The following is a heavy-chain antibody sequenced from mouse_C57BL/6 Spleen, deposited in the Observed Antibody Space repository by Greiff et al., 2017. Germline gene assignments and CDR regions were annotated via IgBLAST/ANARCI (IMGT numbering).Heavy chain of an antibody. J-gene: IGHJ1*03. CDR3: GGGGSYGSSYDWYFGV. CDR1: GYTFTDYN. Sequence: VQLQQSGPELVKPGASVKIPCKASGYTFTDYNMDWVKQSHGKSLEWIGDINPNNGGTIYNQKFKGKATLTVDKSSSTAYMELRSLTSEDTAVYYCGGGGSYGSSYDWYFGVWGTGATVTVSS. V-gene: IGHV1-18*01. D-gene: IGHD1-1*01. CDR2: INPNNGGT.